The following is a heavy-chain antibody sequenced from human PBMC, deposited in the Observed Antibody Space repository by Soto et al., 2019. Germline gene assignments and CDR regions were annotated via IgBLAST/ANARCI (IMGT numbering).Heavy chain of an antibody. CDR1: GGSISSGDYC. CDR3: ARDQNDFWSGYPQYGMDV. D-gene: IGHD3-3*01. Sequence: SETLSLTCTVSGGSISSGDYCWSWIRQPPGKGLEWIGYIYYSGSTYYNPSLKSRVTISVDTSKNQFSLKLSSVTAADTAVYYCARDQNDFWSGYPQYGMDVWGQGTTVTVSS. V-gene: IGHV4-30-4*01. CDR2: IYYSGST. J-gene: IGHJ6*02.